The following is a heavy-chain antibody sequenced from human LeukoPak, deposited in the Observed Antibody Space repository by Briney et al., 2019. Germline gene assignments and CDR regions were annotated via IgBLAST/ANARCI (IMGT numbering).Heavy chain of an antibody. CDR1: GYSFTTYW. CDR2: IYPGDSDT. CDR3: ARRMIGLIGYFDY. J-gene: IGHJ4*02. V-gene: IGHV5-51*01. D-gene: IGHD3-22*01. Sequence: GESLQISCKSSGYSFTTYWIAWVRQVPGKGLEWMGIIYPGDSDTRYSPSFQGQVTISADKSITTAYLQWSSLKASDTAMYYCARRMIGLIGYFDYWGQGTLVTVSS.